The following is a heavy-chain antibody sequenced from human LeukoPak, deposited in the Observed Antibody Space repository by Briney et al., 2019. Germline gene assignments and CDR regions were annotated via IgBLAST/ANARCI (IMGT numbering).Heavy chain of an antibody. D-gene: IGHD6-13*01. CDR3: AKDRRYSSSSDGYFDY. Sequence: GGSLRLSCAASGFTFDDYAMHWVRQAPGKGLEWVPGISWNSGSIGYADSVKGRFTISRDNAKNSLYLQMNSLRAEDTALHYCAKDRRYSSSSDGYFDYWGQGTLVTVSS. CDR2: ISWNSGSI. V-gene: IGHV3-9*01. J-gene: IGHJ4*02. CDR1: GFTFDDYA.